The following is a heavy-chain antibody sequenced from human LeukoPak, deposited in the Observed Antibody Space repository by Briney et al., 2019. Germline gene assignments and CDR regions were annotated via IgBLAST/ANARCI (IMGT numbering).Heavy chain of an antibody. D-gene: IGHD3-22*01. V-gene: IGHV3-30*04. Sequence: GGSLRLSCATSGFTFSSYAMHWVRQAPGKGLEWVAVISYDGSNKYYADSVKGRFTISRDNSKNTLYLQMNSLRAEDTAVYYCARAPSYDSSGYYWDDYWGQGTLVTVPS. CDR2: ISYDGSNK. CDR1: GFTFSSYA. J-gene: IGHJ4*02. CDR3: ARAPSYDSSGYYWDDY.